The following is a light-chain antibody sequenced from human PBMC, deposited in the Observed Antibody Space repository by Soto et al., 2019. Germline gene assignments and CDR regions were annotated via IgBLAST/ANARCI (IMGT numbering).Light chain of an antibody. J-gene: IGKJ5*01. Sequence: EIMLTESPSMLSLAPVGRATFSFRASQSLSIHLAWYQQKAGQAPRLLMYDASKRATGIPARFSGSGSGTDFTLTISSLEPEDFAVYYCQQRSYWPITFGQGARLEI. CDR1: QSLSIH. CDR3: QQRSYWPIT. CDR2: DAS. V-gene: IGKV3-11*01.